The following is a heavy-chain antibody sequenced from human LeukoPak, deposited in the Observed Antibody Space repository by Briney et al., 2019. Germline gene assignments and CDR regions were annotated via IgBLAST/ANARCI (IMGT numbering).Heavy chain of an antibody. CDR2: IYPGDSDT. J-gene: IGHJ3*02. V-gene: IGHV5-51*03. D-gene: IGHD3-22*01. CDR3: ASFPSSYDSSGLDAFDI. CDR1: GYSFTSYW. Sequence: KPGESLKISCKGSGYSFTSYWIGWVRQMPGKGLEWMGIIYPGDSDTRYSPSFQGQVTISADKSISTAYLQWSSLKASDTAMYYCASFPSSYDSSGLDAFDIWGQGTMVTVSS.